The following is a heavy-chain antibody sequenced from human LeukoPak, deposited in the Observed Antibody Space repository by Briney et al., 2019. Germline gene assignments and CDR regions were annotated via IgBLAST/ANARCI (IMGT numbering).Heavy chain of an antibody. D-gene: IGHD3-22*01. CDR3: AKQRIGSGYYLDY. Sequence: GGSLRLSCAASGFTFSSYAMSWVRQAPGKGLEWGSAISGSGGSTYYEDSVKGRFTISRDNSKNTLYPQMNSLRAEDTAVYYCAKQRIGSGYYLDYWGQGTLVTVSS. J-gene: IGHJ4*02. CDR1: GFTFSSYA. CDR2: ISGSGGST. V-gene: IGHV3-23*01.